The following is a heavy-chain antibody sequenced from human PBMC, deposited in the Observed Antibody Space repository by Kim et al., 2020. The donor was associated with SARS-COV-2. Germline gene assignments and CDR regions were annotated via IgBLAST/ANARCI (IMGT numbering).Heavy chain of an antibody. V-gene: IGHV4-39*01. J-gene: IGHJ4*02. D-gene: IGHD3-22*01. CDR3: ARHQGYYYDSFDY. Sequence: CNPSLKSRVTISVDTSKNQFSLKLSYVTAADTAVYYCARHQGYYYDSFDYWGQGTLVTVSS.